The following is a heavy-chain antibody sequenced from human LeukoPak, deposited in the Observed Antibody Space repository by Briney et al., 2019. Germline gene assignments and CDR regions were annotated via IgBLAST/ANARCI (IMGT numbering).Heavy chain of an antibody. Sequence: GGSLRLSCAASGFTFSDYYMSWIRQAPGKGLEWISSISSGGSFYCADSVKGRFTISRDNAMNSLFLQMNSLRAEDTAVYYCARGSPQTNMAAFDYWGQGTLITVSS. J-gene: IGHJ4*02. CDR2: ISSGGSF. CDR3: ARGSPQTNMAAFDY. CDR1: GFTFSDYY. V-gene: IGHV3-11*01. D-gene: IGHD1/OR15-1a*01.